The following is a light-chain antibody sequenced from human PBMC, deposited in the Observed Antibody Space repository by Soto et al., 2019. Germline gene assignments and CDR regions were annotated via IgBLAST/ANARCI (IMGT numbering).Light chain of an antibody. V-gene: IGKV3-20*01. J-gene: IGKJ4*01. Sequence: EIVMTQSPSSLSVSPGERATLSCRASQSVSNSYLAWYQQKPGQAPRLLIYGASSRATGIPDRFSGSGSGTDFTLTISRLEPEDFAVYYCQQYGSSPGLTFGGGTKVDIK. CDR3: QQYGSSPGLT. CDR1: QSVSNSY. CDR2: GAS.